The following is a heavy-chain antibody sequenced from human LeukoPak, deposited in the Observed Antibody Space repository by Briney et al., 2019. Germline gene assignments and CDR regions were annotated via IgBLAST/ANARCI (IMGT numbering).Heavy chain of an antibody. J-gene: IGHJ4*02. V-gene: IGHV3-33*01. Sequence: AGGSLRLSCSASGFTFSSHGMHWVRHAPGKGLMWVAMILSDGNKKNYVDSAKGRFTISRDNSKNTLYLQLNRLRVEDTAVYYCVRGDGFILFDYWGQGTLVTVSS. CDR2: ILSDGNKK. D-gene: IGHD5-24*01. CDR1: GFTFSSHG. CDR3: VRGDGFILFDY.